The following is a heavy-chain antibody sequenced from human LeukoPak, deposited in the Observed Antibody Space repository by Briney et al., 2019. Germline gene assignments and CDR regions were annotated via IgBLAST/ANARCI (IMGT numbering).Heavy chain of an antibody. Sequence: SETLSLTCTVSGGSISSYYWSWIRQPPGKGLEWIGSIYYSGSTNYNPSLKSRVTISVDTSKNQFSLKLSSVTAADTAVYYCARAVIAAADWFDPWGQGTLVTVSS. CDR3: ARAVIAAADWFDP. V-gene: IGHV4-59*01. CDR2: IYYSGST. J-gene: IGHJ5*02. CDR1: GGSISSYY. D-gene: IGHD6-13*01.